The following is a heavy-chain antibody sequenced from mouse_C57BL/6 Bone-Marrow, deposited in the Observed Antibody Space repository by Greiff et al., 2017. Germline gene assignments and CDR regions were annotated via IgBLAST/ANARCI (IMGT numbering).Heavy chain of an antibody. J-gene: IGHJ3*01. V-gene: IGHV1-82*01. CDR2: IYPGDGDT. CDR1: GYAFSSSW. CDR3: ARSYYLGGFAY. D-gene: IGHD1-1*01. Sequence: QVQLQQSGPELVKPGASVKISCKASGYAFSSSWMTWVKQRPGKGLEWIGRIYPGDGDTNYNGKFKGKATLTADKSSSTAYMQLSSLTSEDSAVYFCARSYYLGGFAYWGQGTLVTVSA.